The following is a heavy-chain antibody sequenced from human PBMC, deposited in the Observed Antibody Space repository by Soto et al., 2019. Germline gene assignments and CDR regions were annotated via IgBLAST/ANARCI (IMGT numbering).Heavy chain of an antibody. CDR2: ISWNSGNI. J-gene: IGHJ6*03. CDR3: HRGDMVLGLPNNYDYMDV. V-gene: IGHV3-9*01. Sequence: EVQLVESGGGLVQPGRSLRLSCAASGFTFHDYAMHWVRQAPGKGLEWVSGISWNSGNIGYAESVKGRFTISRDNAKNSLFLQMNTLRTEDTALYYCHRGDMVLGLPNNYDYMDVWGKGTTVTVSS. D-gene: IGHD3-10*01. CDR1: GFTFHDYA.